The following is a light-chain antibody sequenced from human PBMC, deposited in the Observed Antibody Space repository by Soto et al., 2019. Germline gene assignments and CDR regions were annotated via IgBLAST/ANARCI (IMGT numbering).Light chain of an antibody. V-gene: IGLV1-44*01. CDR2: SYD. CDR3: AAWDASLGDYV. J-gene: IGLJ1*01. CDR1: SSNLGDNA. Sequence: QSVLTQPPSASGTPGQRVTISCSTSSSNLGDNAVNWYQHVPGTAPKLLIYSYDQRPSGVTDRFSGSKSGTSASLAISGLQSEDEANYYCAAWDASLGDYVFGTGTKVT.